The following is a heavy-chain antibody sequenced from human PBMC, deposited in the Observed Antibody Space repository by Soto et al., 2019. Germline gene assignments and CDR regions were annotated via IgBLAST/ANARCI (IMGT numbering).Heavy chain of an antibody. V-gene: IGHV3-23*04. CDR2: ISGSGNSP. CDR3: ARGTHSYSGSHELDA. CDR1: GFIFGDYV. Sequence: EVQLVVSGGRLVQRGGSLRLSCSGSGFIFGDYVKDWVRQAPGKGLEWVAGISGSGNSPFFRDSVKGRFTISRDNSKNTVYLEMNNLRDEDSAMYFCARGTHSYSGSHELDAWGLGTLVTVSS. J-gene: IGHJ5*02. D-gene: IGHD1-26*01.